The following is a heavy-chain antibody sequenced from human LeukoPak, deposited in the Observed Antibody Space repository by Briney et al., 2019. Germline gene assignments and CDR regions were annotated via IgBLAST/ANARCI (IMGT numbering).Heavy chain of an antibody. J-gene: IGHJ4*02. CDR1: GFTFSSYP. V-gene: IGHV3-30*04. CDR3: ARSLGGAYDY. D-gene: IGHD1-26*01. CDR2: ISTDGDDK. Sequence: GGSLRLSCAASGFTFSSYPMHWVRQAPGKGLEWVAIISTDGDDKFYAGSVKGRFTVSRDNSKNTLYLQMNSLRTEDTAVYYCARSLGGAYDYWGQGTLVTVSS.